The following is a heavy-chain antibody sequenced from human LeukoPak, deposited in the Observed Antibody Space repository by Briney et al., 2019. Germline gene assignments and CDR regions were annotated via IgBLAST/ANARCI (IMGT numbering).Heavy chain of an antibody. Sequence: PGGSLRLSCAASGFSFTTYWMSWVRQTPGKGLEWVANINQDETEKYYVDSVKGRFTISRDNGKNSLYLQMNSLRAEDTAVYYCARDWYRAIDYWGQGTLVTVSS. V-gene: IGHV3-7*01. CDR2: INQDETEK. CDR3: ARDWYRAIDY. D-gene: IGHD6-13*01. J-gene: IGHJ4*02. CDR1: GFSFTTYW.